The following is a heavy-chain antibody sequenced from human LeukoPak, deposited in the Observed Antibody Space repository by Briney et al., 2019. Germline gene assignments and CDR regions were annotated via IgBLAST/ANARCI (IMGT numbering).Heavy chain of an antibody. Sequence: GGSLRLSCAASGFIFSRYAMHWVRQTPGKGPEWVAAIWNDGSDENYADSVKGRFTISSDNSKNTVYLQMNSLRAEDTAIYYCAFEIGRSQGAFDIWGQGTMITVSS. V-gene: IGHV3-33*01. J-gene: IGHJ3*02. CDR2: IWNDGSDE. CDR1: GFIFSRYA. CDR3: AFEIGRSQGAFDI. D-gene: IGHD1-26*01.